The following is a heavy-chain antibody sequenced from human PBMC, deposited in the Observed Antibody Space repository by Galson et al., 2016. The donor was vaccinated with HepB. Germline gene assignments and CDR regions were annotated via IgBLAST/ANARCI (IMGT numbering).Heavy chain of an antibody. Sequence: SETLSLTCGVSGGSFSGYYWSWIRQPPGKGLEWIGEINHDGGTNYDSSLKSRVTISVDTSKNQFSLKLSSVTAADTAVYYCAREGGAAAGTEYFQHWGQGTLVTVSS. J-gene: IGHJ1*01. D-gene: IGHD6-13*01. V-gene: IGHV4-34*01. CDR3: AREGGAAAGTEYFQH. CDR1: GGSFSGYY. CDR2: INHDGGT.